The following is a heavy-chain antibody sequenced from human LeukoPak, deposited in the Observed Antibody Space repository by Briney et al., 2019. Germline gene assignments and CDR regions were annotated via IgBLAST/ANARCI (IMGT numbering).Heavy chain of an antibody. Sequence: SETLSLTCTVSGGSISSSSYYWGWIRQPPGKGLEWIGEINHSGSTNYNPSLKSRVTISVDTSKNQFSLKLSSVTAADTAVYYCARWGLGYCSGGSCYSRKYFQHWGQGTLVTVSS. CDR1: GGSISSSSYY. J-gene: IGHJ1*01. CDR2: INHSGST. D-gene: IGHD2-15*01. V-gene: IGHV4-39*07. CDR3: ARWGLGYCSGGSCYSRKYFQH.